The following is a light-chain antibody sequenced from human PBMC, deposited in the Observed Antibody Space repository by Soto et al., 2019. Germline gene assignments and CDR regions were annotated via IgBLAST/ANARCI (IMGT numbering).Light chain of an antibody. CDR2: WAS. CDR3: QKYYSIPRT. CDR1: QSVLYSSNNKNY. J-gene: IGKJ4*01. V-gene: IGKV4-1*01. Sequence: DIVMTQSPDSLAVSLGERATINCKSSQSVLYSSNNKNYLAWYQQKPGQPPKLLIYWASTRESGVPDRFSGSGSGTDFTLTTSSLQAEDVAVYYCQKYYSIPRTFGGGNKVEIK.